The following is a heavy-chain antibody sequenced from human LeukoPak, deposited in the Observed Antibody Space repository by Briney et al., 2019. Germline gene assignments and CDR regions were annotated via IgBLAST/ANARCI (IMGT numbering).Heavy chain of an antibody. CDR1: GFTFSSYW. D-gene: IGHD6-19*01. J-gene: IGHJ5*01. CDR2: VNSDGSST. V-gene: IGHV3-74*01. CDR3: ARPSYSSGWYDS. Sequence: GGSLRLPCAASGFTFSSYWMHWVRQAPGKGLVWVSRVNSDGSSTIHADSVKGRFTISRDNAKNTLYLQMNSLRAEDTAIYYCARPSYSSGWYDSWGQGTLVTVSS.